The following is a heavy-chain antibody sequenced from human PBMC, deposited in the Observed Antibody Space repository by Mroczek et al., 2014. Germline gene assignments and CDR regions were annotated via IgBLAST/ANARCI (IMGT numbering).Heavy chain of an antibody. D-gene: IGHD5-12*01. CDR1: VGLQWLR. Sequence: QVQLQHGGXRLSEAFGDPCPSPAVSLVGLQWLRLELGPPGPPGKGLEWIGDINDSGRTNYNPSLKSRVTMSLDPPKNHFSLTLTSVTAADTAVYFCARGPVGIVVKSDTGEVLRYGTDVWGQGTTVIVSS. J-gene: IGHJ6*02. CDR2: INDSGRT. V-gene: IGHV4-34*01. CDR3: ARGPVGIVVKSDTGEVLRYGTDV.